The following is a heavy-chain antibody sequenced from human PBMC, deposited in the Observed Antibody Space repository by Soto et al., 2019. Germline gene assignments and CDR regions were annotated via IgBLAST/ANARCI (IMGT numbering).Heavy chain of an antibody. Sequence: GGSLRLSCAASGFTFSSYGMHWVRQAPGKGLEWVAVISYDGSNKYYADSVKGRFTISRDNSKNTLYLQMNSLRAEDTAVYYCAKDRITMVRVPFDYWGQGTLVTVSS. D-gene: IGHD3-10*01. J-gene: IGHJ4*02. CDR2: ISYDGSNK. CDR1: GFTFSSYG. CDR3: AKDRITMVRVPFDY. V-gene: IGHV3-30*18.